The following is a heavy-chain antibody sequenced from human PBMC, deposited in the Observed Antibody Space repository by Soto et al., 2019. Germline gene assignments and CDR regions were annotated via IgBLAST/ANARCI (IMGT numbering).Heavy chain of an antibody. CDR3: AGLEGLATISYYFDF. V-gene: IGHV4-39*01. J-gene: IGHJ4*02. CDR2: IYFRGNT. Sequence: QLQLQESGPGLVKPSETLSLTCSVSGDSINSDKYYWGWIRQPPGKGLALIGSIYFRGNTYYNPSLQTRGTISLVKSKSQFSLKLNSVTAADSAVYFCAGLEGLATISYYFDFLGQGALVTVSS. CDR1: GDSINSDKYY. D-gene: IGHD3-9*01.